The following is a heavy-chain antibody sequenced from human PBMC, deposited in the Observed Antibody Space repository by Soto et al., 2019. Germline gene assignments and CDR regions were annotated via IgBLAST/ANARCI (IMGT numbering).Heavy chain of an antibody. J-gene: IGHJ3*02. Sequence: SVKVSCKASGGTFSSYAISWVRQAPGQGLEWMGGIIPIFGTANYAQEFQGRVTITADESTSTAYMELSSLRSEDTAVYYCARDMAAAVDDAFDIWGQGTMVTVSS. CDR2: IIPIFGTA. CDR3: ARDMAAAVDDAFDI. D-gene: IGHD6-13*01. CDR1: GGTFSSYA. V-gene: IGHV1-69*13.